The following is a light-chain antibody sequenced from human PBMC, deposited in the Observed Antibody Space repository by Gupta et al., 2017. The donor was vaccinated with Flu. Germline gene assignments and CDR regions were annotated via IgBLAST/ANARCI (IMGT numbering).Light chain of an antibody. V-gene: IGLV3-21*02. CDR1: DLETKS. CDR2: DIR. CDR3: QVWDSSSDWV. J-gene: IGLJ3*02. Sequence: YVLTQPPSVSVAPRQTATITCGGSDLETKSVHWYQQKPGQAPVLVVYDIRDRPSGIPERFSGSISGNTATLAISRVEAGDEADYWCQVWDSSSDWVFGGGTKLTVL.